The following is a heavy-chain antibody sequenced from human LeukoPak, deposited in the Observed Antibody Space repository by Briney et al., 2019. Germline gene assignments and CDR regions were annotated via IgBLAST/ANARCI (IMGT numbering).Heavy chain of an antibody. Sequence: PGGPLRLSCAASGFTFSSYSMNWVRQAPGKGLEWVSYISSSSSTIYYADSVKGRFTISRDNAKNSLYLQRNSLRDEDTAVYYCANNNWNDYDYWGQGTLVTVSS. D-gene: IGHD1-1*01. CDR3: ANNNWNDYDY. CDR1: GFTFSSYS. CDR2: ISSSSSTI. J-gene: IGHJ4*02. V-gene: IGHV3-48*02.